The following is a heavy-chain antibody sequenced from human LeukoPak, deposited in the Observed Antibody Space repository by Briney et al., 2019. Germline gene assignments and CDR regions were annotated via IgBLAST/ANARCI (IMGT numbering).Heavy chain of an antibody. CDR2: ISSSSSTI. V-gene: IGHV3-48*04. CDR1: GFTFSSYR. D-gene: IGHD2-15*01. CDR3: ARGDRVVAAPNWFDP. Sequence: PGGSLRLSCAASGFTFSSYRMNWVRQAPGKGLEWVSYISSSSSTIYYADSVKGRFTISRDNAKNSLYLQMNSLRAEDTAVYYCARGDRVVAAPNWFDPWGQGTLVTVSS. J-gene: IGHJ5*02.